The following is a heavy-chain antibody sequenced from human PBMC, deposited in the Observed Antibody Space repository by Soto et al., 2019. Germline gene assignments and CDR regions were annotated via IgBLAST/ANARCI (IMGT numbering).Heavy chain of an antibody. CDR3: AKDWGSSGWYNWFGP. Sequence: QVQLVESGGGVVQSGRSLRLSCAASGFTFSTSGMHWIRQAPGKGLEWVAMISHGGGATYYVDSVKGRFTISRDTDKNTLHLQMDSLRPEDTATYYCAKDWGSSGWYNWFGPRGQGKLVTVSS. J-gene: IGHJ5*02. CDR1: GFTFSTSG. CDR2: ISHGGGAT. V-gene: IGHV3-30*18. D-gene: IGHD6-13*01.